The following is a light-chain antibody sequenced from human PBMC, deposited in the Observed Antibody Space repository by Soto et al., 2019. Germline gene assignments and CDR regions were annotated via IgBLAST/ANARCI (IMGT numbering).Light chain of an antibody. Sequence: QSALTQPASVSGSPGQSITISCTGTSSDVGAYDYVSWYQQHPDKAPKLMIYEVSNRPSGVSNRFSGDKSVNTATLTISGLQAEDEADYYCSSYTSSSPRVFGTGTKLTVL. CDR2: EVS. CDR3: SSYTSSSPRV. V-gene: IGLV2-14*03. CDR1: SSDVGAYDY. J-gene: IGLJ1*01.